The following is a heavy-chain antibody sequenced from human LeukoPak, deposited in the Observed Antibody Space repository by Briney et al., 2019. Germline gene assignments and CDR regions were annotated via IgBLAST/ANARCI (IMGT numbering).Heavy chain of an antibody. CDR2: ITAGNDNT. D-gene: IGHD5-18*01. CDR1: GYTFSSYG. J-gene: IGHJ3*02. CDR3: ARELARGYSYGYNVFDI. V-gene: IGHV1-18*01. Sequence: ASVKLSCEASGYTFSSYGIGGGRQAPRQRLEWMRWITAGNDNTNYAQTVQGRVTMTTDTSTSTGYMELRSLSSDEPAVYFCARELARGYSYGYNVFDIWGEGTMVTVSS.